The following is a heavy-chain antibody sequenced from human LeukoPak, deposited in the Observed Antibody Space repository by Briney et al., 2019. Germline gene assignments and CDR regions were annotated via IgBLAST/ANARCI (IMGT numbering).Heavy chain of an antibody. CDR3: ARAYKDRSLAGKKEFFQH. V-gene: IGHV3-9*01. CDR2: ISWNSGTI. CDR1: GFTFDNYA. J-gene: IGHJ1*01. D-gene: IGHD6-19*01. Sequence: GGSRRLSCAASGFTFDNYAMNWVRQVPGKGLEWISLISWNSGTIGYADSVKGRFTISRDNANNFLYLQMNSLRAEDTALYYCARAYKDRSLAGKKEFFQHWGQGTLVTVSS.